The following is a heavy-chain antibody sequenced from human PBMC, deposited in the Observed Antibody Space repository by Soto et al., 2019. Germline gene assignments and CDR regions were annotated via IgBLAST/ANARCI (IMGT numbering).Heavy chain of an antibody. Sequence: EVRLVESGGGLAQPGGSLRLSCAASGFTFSSYAMNWVRQSPGKGLEWVSYISMSGTTMFYADSVKGRFTISRDNAKKSLFLQMNSLRDEDTAMYYCARDAIGDATNWFHPWGQGTLVTVSS. CDR1: GFTFSSYA. CDR3: ARDAIGDATNWFHP. J-gene: IGHJ5*02. V-gene: IGHV3-48*02. CDR2: ISMSGTTM.